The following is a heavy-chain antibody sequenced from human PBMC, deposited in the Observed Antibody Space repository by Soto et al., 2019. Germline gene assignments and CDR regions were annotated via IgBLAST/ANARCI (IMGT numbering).Heavy chain of an antibody. CDR3: AREGGSGSYYTNWFDP. V-gene: IGHV1-69*01. D-gene: IGHD3-10*01. Sequence: QVQLVQSGAEVKKPGSSVKVSCKASGGTFSSYAISWVRQAPGQGLEWMGGIIPIFGTANYAQKFQGRVTITADESTSTAYMGLSSLRSEDTAVYYCAREGGSGSYYTNWFDPWGQGTLVTVSS. CDR2: IIPIFGTA. CDR1: GGTFSSYA. J-gene: IGHJ5*02.